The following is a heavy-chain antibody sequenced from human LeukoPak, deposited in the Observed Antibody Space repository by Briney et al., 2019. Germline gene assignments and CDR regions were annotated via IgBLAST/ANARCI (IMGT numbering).Heavy chain of an antibody. CDR2: IYSGGST. D-gene: IGHD3-10*01. Sequence: GGSLRLSCAASGFTVSSNYMSWVRQAPGKGLEWVSVIYSGGSTYYADSVKGRFTISRDNSKNTLYLQMNSLRTEDTAVYYCATGGYSGSYCDPVYWGQGTLVTVSS. V-gene: IGHV3-53*01. J-gene: IGHJ4*02. CDR3: ATGGYSGSYCDPVY. CDR1: GFTVSSNY.